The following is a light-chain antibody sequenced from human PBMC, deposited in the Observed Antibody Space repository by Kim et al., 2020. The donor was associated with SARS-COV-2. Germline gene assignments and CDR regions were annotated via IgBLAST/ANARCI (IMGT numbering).Light chain of an antibody. CDR1: SSDVGDYNY. Sequence: GQSVTISCNGTSSDVGDYNYVSWYQQHPDKAPKLMIYDVTKRPSGVPDRFSGSKSGSTASLTISGLQTEDEADYFCCSYAGDYTWVFGGGTQLTVL. CDR3: CSYAGDYTWV. CDR2: DVT. J-gene: IGLJ3*02. V-gene: IGLV2-11*03.